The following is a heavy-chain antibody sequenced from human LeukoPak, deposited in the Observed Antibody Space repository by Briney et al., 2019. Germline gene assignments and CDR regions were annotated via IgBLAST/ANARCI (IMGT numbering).Heavy chain of an antibody. CDR1: GGSISSSSYY. D-gene: IGHD2-15*01. CDR3: ARMPGGSDYFDY. CDR2: IYYSGST. Sequence: PSETLSLTCTVSGGSISSSSYYWGWIRQPPGKGLEWIGSIYYSGSTYYNPSLKSRVTISVDTSKNQFSLKLSSVTAADTAVYYCARMPGGSDYFDYWGQGTLVTVSS. J-gene: IGHJ4*02. V-gene: IGHV4-39*07.